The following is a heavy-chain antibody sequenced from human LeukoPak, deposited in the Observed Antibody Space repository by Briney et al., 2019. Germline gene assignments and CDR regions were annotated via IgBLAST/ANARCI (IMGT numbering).Heavy chain of an antibody. CDR3: AREIGIVGSPWFDP. Sequence: PSETLSLTCTVSGGSINSSYYYWGWIRQPPGKGLEWIGSIYYSGSTYYNPSLKSRVTISVDTSKNQFSLKLSSVTAADTAMYYCAREIGIVGSPWFDPWGQGTLVTVSS. J-gene: IGHJ5*02. V-gene: IGHV4-39*07. CDR1: GGSINSSYYY. CDR2: IYYSGST. D-gene: IGHD1-26*01.